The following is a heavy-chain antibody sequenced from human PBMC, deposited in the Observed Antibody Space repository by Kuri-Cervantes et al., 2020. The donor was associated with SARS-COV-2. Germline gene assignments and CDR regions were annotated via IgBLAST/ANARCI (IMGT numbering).Heavy chain of an antibody. J-gene: IGHJ4*02. CDR2: INHSGST. V-gene: IGHV4-38-2*01. D-gene: IGHD6-19*01. Sequence: SETLSLTCAVSGYSISSGYYWGWIRQPPGKGLEWIWEINHSGSTNYNPSLKSRVTISVDTSKNQFSLKLSSVTAADTAVYYCARITAVAGLYYFDYWGQGTLVTVSS. CDR3: ARITAVAGLYYFDY. CDR1: GYSISSGYY.